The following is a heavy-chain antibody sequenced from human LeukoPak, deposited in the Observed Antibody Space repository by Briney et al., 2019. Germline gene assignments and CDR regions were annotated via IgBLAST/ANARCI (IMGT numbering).Heavy chain of an antibody. CDR3: AKDRGSSSGIDY. J-gene: IGHJ4*02. V-gene: IGHV3-30*02. CDR1: GFTLSSYA. Sequence: GGSLRLSCAASGFTLSSYAMHWVRQAPGKGLEWVAFIRYDGSNKYYADSVKGRFTISRDNSKNTLYLQMNSLRAEETAVYYCAKDRGSSSGIDYWGQGTLVTVSS. D-gene: IGHD6-6*01. CDR2: IRYDGSNK.